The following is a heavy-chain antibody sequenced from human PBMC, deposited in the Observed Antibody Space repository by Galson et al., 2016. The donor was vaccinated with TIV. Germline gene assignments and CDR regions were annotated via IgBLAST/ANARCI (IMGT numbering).Heavy chain of an antibody. V-gene: IGHV3-30*04. J-gene: IGHJ4*02. CDR1: GFSFRSYS. D-gene: IGHD3-10*01. CDR3: ARDGSDY. Sequence: SLRLSCAASGFSFRSYSMHWVRQTPGKGLEWVAVLSYNERDNYYADSVKGRFTISRDNSKNTLYLQMNTLRPEDTAMYYCARDGSDYWGQGTLVTVSS. CDR2: LSYNERDN.